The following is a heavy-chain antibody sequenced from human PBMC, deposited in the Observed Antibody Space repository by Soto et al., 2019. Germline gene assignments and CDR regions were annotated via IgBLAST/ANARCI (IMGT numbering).Heavy chain of an antibody. J-gene: IGHJ4*02. D-gene: IGHD1-1*01. CDR3: AVLNSLDY. CDR1: GFTVSSNY. V-gene: IGHV3-53*01. CDR2: IYSGGST. Sequence: EVQLVESGGGLIQPGGSLRLSCAASGFTVSSNYMSWVRQAPGKGLEWVSVIYSGGSTYYADTVKARFTISIDNSKNTLYLQMNSLRAEDTAVYYCAVLNSLDYWGQGTLVTVSS.